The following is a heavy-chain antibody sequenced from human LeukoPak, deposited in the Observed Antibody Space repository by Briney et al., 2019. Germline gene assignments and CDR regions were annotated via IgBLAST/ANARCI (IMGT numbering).Heavy chain of an antibody. CDR2: IYYSGST. J-gene: IGHJ4*02. V-gene: IGHV4-39*07. CDR3: ARDAAYYYGSGSYRNGFDY. Sequence: SETLSLTCTVSGGSISSSSYYWGWIRQPPGKGLEWIESIYYSGSTYYNPSLKSRVTVSVDTSKNQFSLKLSSVTAADTAVYYCARDAAYYYGSGSYRNGFDYWGQGSLVTVSS. CDR1: GGSISSSSYY. D-gene: IGHD3-10*01.